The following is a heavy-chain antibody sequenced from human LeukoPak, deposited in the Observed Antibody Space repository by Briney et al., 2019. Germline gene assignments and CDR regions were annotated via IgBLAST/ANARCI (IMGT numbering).Heavy chain of an antibody. D-gene: IGHD3-22*01. V-gene: IGHV3-23*01. CDR1: GFTFSSYA. J-gene: IGHJ3*02. CDR3: ARGRGYYDSSGYYSNDAFDI. CDR2: ISGSGGST. Sequence: PGGSLRLSCAASGFTFSSYAMSWVRQAPGKGLEWVSAISGSGGSTYYADSVKGRFTISRDNSKNTLYLQMNSLRAEDTAVYYCARGRGYYDSSGYYSNDAFDIWGQGTMVTVSS.